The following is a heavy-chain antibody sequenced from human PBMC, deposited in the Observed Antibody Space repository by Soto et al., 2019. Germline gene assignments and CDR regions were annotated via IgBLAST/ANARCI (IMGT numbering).Heavy chain of an antibody. CDR3: ARRVMAARPYWFDP. J-gene: IGHJ5*02. V-gene: IGHV1-69*13. D-gene: IGHD6-6*01. CDR2: IIPIFGTA. Sequence: SVKVSCKASGGTFSSYAISWVRQAPGQGLEWMGGIIPIFGTANYAQKFQGRVTITADESTSTAYMELSSLRSEDTAVYYCARRVMAARPYWFDPWGQGTPVTVSS. CDR1: GGTFSSYA.